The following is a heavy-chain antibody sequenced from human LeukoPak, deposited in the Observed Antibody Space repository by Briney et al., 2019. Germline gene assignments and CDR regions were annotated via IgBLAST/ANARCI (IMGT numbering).Heavy chain of an antibody. Sequence: GASVKVSCKASRYTFTSYYMHWVRQAPGQGLEWMGIINPSGGSTSYAQKFQGRVTMTRDTSTSTVYMELSSLRSEDTAVYYCARGEYYYDSSGYYRPDFDYWGQGTLVTVSS. V-gene: IGHV1-46*01. CDR3: ARGEYYYDSSGYYRPDFDY. CDR2: INPSGGST. CDR1: RYTFTSYY. J-gene: IGHJ4*02. D-gene: IGHD3-22*01.